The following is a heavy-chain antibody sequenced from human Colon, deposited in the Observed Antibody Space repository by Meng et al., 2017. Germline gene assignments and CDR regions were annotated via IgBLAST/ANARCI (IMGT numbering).Heavy chain of an antibody. CDR2: AST. J-gene: IGHJ4*02. Sequence: QGQWQESGPGLVRPPATLSLTVSVSGGSVSSAGYQWSWIRQPPGKGLEWIGYASTNYNPSLKSRVTISVDTSKNQFSLRLTSVTAADTAVYYCARDHMGSLDYWGQGILVTVSS. CDR1: GGSVSSAGYQ. D-gene: IGHD1-26*01. V-gene: IGHV4-61*08. CDR3: ARDHMGSLDY.